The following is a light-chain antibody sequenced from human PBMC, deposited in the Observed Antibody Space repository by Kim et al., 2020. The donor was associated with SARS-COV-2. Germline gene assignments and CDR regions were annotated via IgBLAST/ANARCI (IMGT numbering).Light chain of an antibody. CDR1: NNDIGAYKY. CDR2: DVS. Sequence: HSVLTQPASVSGSPGQSITISCTGTNNDIGAYKYVSWYQQHPGKVPKLIIYDVSNRPSGVSIRFSGSKSGNTASLTISGLQSEDEADYYCCSYTPTSSLVFGGGTQLTVL. V-gene: IGLV2-14*03. CDR3: CSYTPTSSLV. J-gene: IGLJ2*01.